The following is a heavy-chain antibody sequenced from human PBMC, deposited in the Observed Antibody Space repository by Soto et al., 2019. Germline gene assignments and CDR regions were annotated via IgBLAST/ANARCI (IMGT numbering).Heavy chain of an antibody. V-gene: IGHV3-64*01. CDR3: ARSRFWSGYYYFDY. CDR2: ISSNGGST. J-gene: IGHJ4*02. Sequence: EVQLVESGGGLVQPGGSLRLSCAASGFTFSSYAMHWVRQAPGKGLEYVSAISSNGGSTYYANSVKGRFTISRDNSKNTLYLQVGSLRAEDMAVYYCARSRFWSGYYYFDYWGQGTLVTVSS. D-gene: IGHD3-3*01. CDR1: GFTFSSYA.